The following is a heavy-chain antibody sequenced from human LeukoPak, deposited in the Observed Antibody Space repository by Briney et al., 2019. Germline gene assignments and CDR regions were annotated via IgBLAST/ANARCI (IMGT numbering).Heavy chain of an antibody. CDR1: GGSISSGDYY. CDR3: ARGRYDFWSGYYTGYYFDY. J-gene: IGHJ4*02. CDR2: IYYSGST. Sequence: PSETLSLTCTVSGGSISSGDYYWSWIRQPPGKGLEWIGYIYYSGSTYYNPSLKSRVTISVDTSKNQFSLKLSSVTAADTAVYYCARGRYDFWSGYYTGYYFDYWGQGTLVPVSS. D-gene: IGHD3-3*01. V-gene: IGHV4-30-4*08.